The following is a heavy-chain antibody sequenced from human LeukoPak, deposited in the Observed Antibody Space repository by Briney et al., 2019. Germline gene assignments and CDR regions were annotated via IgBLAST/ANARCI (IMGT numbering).Heavy chain of an antibody. J-gene: IGHJ4*02. CDR2: IYTSGNT. CDR3: ARDRDCGGDCYTFDY. D-gene: IGHD2-21*02. CDR1: GGSISSGTYY. V-gene: IGHV4-61*02. Sequence: SETLSLTCTVSGGSISSGTYYWSWIRQPAGKGLEWIGRIYTSGNTSYNPSLKSRVTISVDTSKNQFSLKLSSVIAADTAVYYCARDRDCGGDCYTFDYWGQGTLVTVSS.